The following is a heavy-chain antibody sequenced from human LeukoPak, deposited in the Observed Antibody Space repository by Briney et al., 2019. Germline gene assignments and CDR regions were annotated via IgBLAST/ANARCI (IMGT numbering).Heavy chain of an antibody. J-gene: IGHJ4*02. D-gene: IGHD5/OR15-5a*01. CDR1: GFTFSGYP. CDR3: VRGVYNNGNMNDY. V-gene: IGHV3-30*04. CDR2: ISDDGGRK. Sequence: GRSLGLSCVASGFTFSGYPMHWVRQTPGKGLDWVAIISDDGGRKFYADSVEGRFTISRDNSKNTLFLQMNSLRAEDTALYYCVRGVYNNGNMNDYWGQGTLVTVSS.